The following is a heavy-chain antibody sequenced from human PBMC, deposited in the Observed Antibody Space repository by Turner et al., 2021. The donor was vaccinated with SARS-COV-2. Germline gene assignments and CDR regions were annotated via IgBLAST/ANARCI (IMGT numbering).Heavy chain of an antibody. CDR3: AITVWLRGAFDM. V-gene: IGHV4-39*01. Sequence: QLQLQESGPGLVKPSETLSLTCPVSAGSISRSDYYWGWIRQPPGKGQEWLGCISYSGSTFYNPSLKSRVTISVDTSKNQFSLKLSSVTAADTAVYYCAITVWLRGAFDMWGQGTMVTFSS. CDR2: ISYSGST. CDR1: AGSISRSDYY. D-gene: IGHD5-18*01. J-gene: IGHJ3*02.